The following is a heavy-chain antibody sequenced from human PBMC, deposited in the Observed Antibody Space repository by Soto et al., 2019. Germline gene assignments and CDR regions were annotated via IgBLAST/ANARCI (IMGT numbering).Heavy chain of an antibody. V-gene: IGHV1-3*01. Sequence: ASVKVSCKASGYTFTSYAMHWVRQAPGQRLEWMGWINAGNGNTKYSQKFQGRVTITRDTSASTAYMELSSLRSEDTAVYYCARGIVATMLRHYYYGMDVWGQGTTVTVSS. CDR3: ARGIVATMLRHYYYGMDV. D-gene: IGHD5-12*01. CDR2: INAGNGNT. CDR1: GYTFTSYA. J-gene: IGHJ6*02.